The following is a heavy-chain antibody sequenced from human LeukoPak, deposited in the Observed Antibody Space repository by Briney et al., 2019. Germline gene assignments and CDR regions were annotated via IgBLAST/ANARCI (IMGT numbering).Heavy chain of an antibody. J-gene: IGHJ4*02. CDR1: GFTFSNAW. Sequence: GGSLRLSCAASGFTFSNAWMSWVRQAPGKGLEWVGRIKSKTDGGTTDYAAPVKGRFTISRDDSKNTLYLQMNSLKTEDTAVYYCTTDPGITIFGEVIPNWGQGTLVTVSS. V-gene: IGHV3-15*01. CDR3: TTDPGITIFGEVIPN. CDR2: IKSKTDGGTT. D-gene: IGHD3-3*01.